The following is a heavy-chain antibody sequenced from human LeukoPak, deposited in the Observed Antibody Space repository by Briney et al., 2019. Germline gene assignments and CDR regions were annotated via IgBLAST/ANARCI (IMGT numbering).Heavy chain of an antibody. V-gene: IGHV1-2*02. J-gene: IGHJ4*02. D-gene: IGHD2-21*01. Sequence: ASVKVSCKASGYTFTGYYMHWVRQAPGQGLGWMGWINPNSGGTNYAQKFQGRVTMTRDTSISTAYMELSRLRSDDTAVYYCARLGAYCGGDCYADYWGQGTLVTVSS. CDR1: GYTFTGYY. CDR2: INPNSGGT. CDR3: ARLGAYCGGDCYADY.